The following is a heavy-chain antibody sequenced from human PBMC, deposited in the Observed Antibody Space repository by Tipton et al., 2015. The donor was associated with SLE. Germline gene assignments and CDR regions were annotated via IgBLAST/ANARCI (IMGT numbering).Heavy chain of an antibody. J-gene: IGHJ4*02. CDR1: GGSISSGGYY. CDR3: ARALTGYYYGSGLFDY. D-gene: IGHD3-10*01. CDR2: IYYSGST. V-gene: IGHV4-61*08. Sequence: TLSLTCTVSGGSISSGGYYWSWIRQPPGKGLEWIGYIYYSGSTNYNPSLKSRVTISVDTSKNQFSLKLSSVTAADTAVYYCARALTGYYYGSGLFDYWGQGTLVTVSS.